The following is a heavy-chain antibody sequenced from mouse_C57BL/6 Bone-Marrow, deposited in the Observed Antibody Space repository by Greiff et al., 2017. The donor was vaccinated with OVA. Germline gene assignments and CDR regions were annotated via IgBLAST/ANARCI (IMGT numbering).Heavy chain of an antibody. V-gene: IGHV1-80*01. J-gene: IGHJ2*01. CDR1: GYAFSSYW. CDR2: IYPGDGDT. Sequence: VQLQQSGAELVKPGASVKISCKASGYAFSSYWMNWVKQRPGKGLEWIGQIYPGDGDTNYNGKFKGKATLTADKSSSTAYMQLSSLTSEDSAVYFCARKRNYGSSYGFDYWGQGTTLTVSS. D-gene: IGHD1-1*01. CDR3: ARKRNYGSSYGFDY.